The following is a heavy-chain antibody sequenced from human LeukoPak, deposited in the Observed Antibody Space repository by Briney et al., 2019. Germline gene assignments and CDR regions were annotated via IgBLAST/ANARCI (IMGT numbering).Heavy chain of an antibody. J-gene: IGHJ4*02. V-gene: IGHV3-11*06. D-gene: IGHD3-10*01. Sequence: GGSLRLSCAASGFTFSDYHMSWIRQAPGKGLGWVSYISSSSSYTNYADSVKGRFTISRDNAKNSLYLQMNSLRAEDTAVYYCARDEYGYYYGSGSLPPDYWGQGTLVTVSS. CDR1: GFTFSDYH. CDR2: ISSSSSYT. CDR3: ARDEYGYYYGSGSLPPDY.